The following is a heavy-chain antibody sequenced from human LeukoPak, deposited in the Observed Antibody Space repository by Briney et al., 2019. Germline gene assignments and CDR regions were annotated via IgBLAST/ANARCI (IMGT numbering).Heavy chain of an antibody. V-gene: IGHV4-61*02. D-gene: IGHD1-26*01. CDR1: GGSISSGKYY. CDR3: ARDRVGDGYTFDY. J-gene: IGHJ4*02. Sequence: ASQTLSLTCTVSGGSISSGKYYWSWIRQPAGKGLEWIGRMYTSGSTNYNPSLKSRVTISLDTSKNQFSLKLSSVTAADTAMYYCARDRVGDGYTFDYWGQGTLVTVSS. CDR2: MYTSGST.